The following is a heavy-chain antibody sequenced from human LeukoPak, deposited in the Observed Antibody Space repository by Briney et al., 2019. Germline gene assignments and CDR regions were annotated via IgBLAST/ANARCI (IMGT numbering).Heavy chain of an antibody. V-gene: IGHV1-69*05. Sequence: VASVKVSCKASGGTFSSYAISWVRQAPGQGLEWMGGIIPIFGTANYAQKFQGRVTIITDESTSTAYMELSSLRSEDTAVYYCASYSSSWEPFFDYWGQGTLVTVSS. CDR1: GGTFSSYA. D-gene: IGHD6-13*01. CDR2: IIPIFGTA. J-gene: IGHJ4*02. CDR3: ASYSSSWEPFFDY.